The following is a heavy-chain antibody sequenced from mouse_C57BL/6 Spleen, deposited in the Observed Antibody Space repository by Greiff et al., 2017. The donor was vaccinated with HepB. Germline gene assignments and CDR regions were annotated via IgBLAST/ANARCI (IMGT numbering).Heavy chain of an antibody. D-gene: IGHD2-1*01. CDR3: ARVGAYGNFLNY. J-gene: IGHJ2*01. Sequence: VQLQQSGAELARPGASVKLSCKASGYTFTSYGISWVKQRTGQGLEWIGEIYPRSGNTYYNEKFKGKATLTADKSSSTAYMELRSLTSEDSAVYFCARVGAYGNFLNYWGQGTTLTVSS. CDR2: IYPRSGNT. V-gene: IGHV1-81*01. CDR1: GYTFTSYG.